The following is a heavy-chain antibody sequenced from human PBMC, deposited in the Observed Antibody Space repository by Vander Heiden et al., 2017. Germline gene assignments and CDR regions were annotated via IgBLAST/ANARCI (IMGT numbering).Heavy chain of an antibody. CDR2: ISGSGGST. V-gene: IGHV3-23*01. D-gene: IGHD6-19*01. CDR1: GFTFSSYA. CDR3: AKAPRSSGRIGFDY. Sequence: EVLLLESGGGLVQPGGSLRLACAASGFTFSSYAMSWVRQAPGKGLEWVSAISGSGGSTYDADSVKGRFTISRDNSKNTLYLQMNSLRAEDTAVYYCAKAPRSSGRIGFDYWGQGTLVTVSS. J-gene: IGHJ4*02.